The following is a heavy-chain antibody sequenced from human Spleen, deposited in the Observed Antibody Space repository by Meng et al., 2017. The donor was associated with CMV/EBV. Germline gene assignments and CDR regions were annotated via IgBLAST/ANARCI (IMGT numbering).Heavy chain of an antibody. J-gene: IGHJ3*02. CDR2: ITGDSYNI. CDR3: ARDRRLEAFDI. Sequence: SCVASGFTFTTYSMNWVRQAPGKGLEWVSSITGDSYNIYYSDSMKGRVTISRDNAKNSLYLQMNSLRAEDTAVYHCARDRRLEAFDIWGQGTMVTVSS. CDR1: GFTFTTYS. D-gene: IGHD5-12*01. V-gene: IGHV3-21*01.